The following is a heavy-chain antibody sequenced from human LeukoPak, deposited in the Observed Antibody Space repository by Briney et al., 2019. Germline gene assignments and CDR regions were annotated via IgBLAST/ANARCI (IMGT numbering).Heavy chain of an antibody. V-gene: IGHV4-39*01. CDR3: ARGVNVGAACGY. CDR2: IYHSGST. J-gene: IGHJ4*02. CDR1: GGSISSSSYY. Sequence: SETLSLTCTVSGGSISSSSYYWGWIRQPPGKGLEWIGSIYHSGSTYYNPSLKSRVTISVDTSKNQFSLKLSSVTAADTAVYYCARGVNVGAACGYWGQGTLVTVSS. D-gene: IGHD1-26*01.